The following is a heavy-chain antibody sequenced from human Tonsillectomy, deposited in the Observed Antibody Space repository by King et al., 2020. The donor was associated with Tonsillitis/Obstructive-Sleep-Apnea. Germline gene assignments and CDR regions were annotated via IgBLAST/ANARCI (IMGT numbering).Heavy chain of an antibody. D-gene: IGHD2-2*02. V-gene: IGHV3-53*01. J-gene: IGHJ6*02. CDR3: ARDRVVVVPAAIPVYYYYGMDV. Sequence: VQLVESGGGLIQPGGSVRLSCAASGFTVSSNYMSWVRQAPGKGLEWVSIIYSGGGTYYADSVKGRFTISRDNSKNTVFLQMNSLRAEDTAVYYCARDRVVVVPAAIPVYYYYGMDVWGQGTTVTVSS. CDR1: GFTVSSNY. CDR2: IYSGGGT.